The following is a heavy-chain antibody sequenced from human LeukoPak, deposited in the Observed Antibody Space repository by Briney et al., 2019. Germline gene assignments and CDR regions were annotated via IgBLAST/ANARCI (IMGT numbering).Heavy chain of an antibody. CDR2: ISGSGGST. D-gene: IGHD6-19*01. V-gene: IGHV3-23*01. J-gene: IGHJ4*02. Sequence: GGSLRLSCAASGFTFSSYAMSWVRQAPGKGLEWVSGISGSGGSTYYADSVKGRFTISRDNSKNTLYLQMNSLRAEDTAIYYCARAVDGNFDYCGQGTLVTVSS. CDR3: ARAVDGNFDY. CDR1: GFTFSSYA.